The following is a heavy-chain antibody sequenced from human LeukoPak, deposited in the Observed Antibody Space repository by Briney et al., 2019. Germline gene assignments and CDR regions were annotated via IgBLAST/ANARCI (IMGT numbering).Heavy chain of an antibody. Sequence: GGSLRLSCAASGFTFYTYSMNWVRQAPGKGLEWVSSISSSSNYIYYADSVKGRFTISRNNAKNSLYLQMNSLRAEDTAVYYCARIGLQSPFDAFDIWGQGTMVTVSS. D-gene: IGHD5-24*01. CDR1: GFTFYTYS. V-gene: IGHV3-21*01. CDR3: ARIGLQSPFDAFDI. J-gene: IGHJ3*02. CDR2: ISSSSNYI.